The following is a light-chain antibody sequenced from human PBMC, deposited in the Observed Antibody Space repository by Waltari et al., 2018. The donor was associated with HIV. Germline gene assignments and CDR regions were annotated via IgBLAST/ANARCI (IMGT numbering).Light chain of an antibody. CDR1: QGVSSH. CDR3: QQYYSFPYT. V-gene: IGKV1-8*01. J-gene: IGKJ2*01. CDR2: AAS. Sequence: AIRMTQSPSSVSASTGDRVTITCRASQGVSSHLAWYQQKPGRAPRLLIYAASSLQTGVPSRFSGSGSGTDFALTISCLQSEDFATYYCQQYYSFPYTFGQGTKVDIK.